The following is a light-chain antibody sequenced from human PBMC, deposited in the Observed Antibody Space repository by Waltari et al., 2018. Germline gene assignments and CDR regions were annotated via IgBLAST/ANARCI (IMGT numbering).Light chain of an antibody. CDR2: SNN. CDR3: ATGDDSLNGVV. CDR1: TSNIGGNT. J-gene: IGLJ3*02. Sequence: QSVLTQPPSASGTPGQRVTISCSGSTSNIGGNTINWFQQLPGTAPKLLSYSNNQRTSGVPDRFSGSKDGTSASLAISGLQAEDEAEFYWATGDDSLNGVVFGGGTKLTVL. V-gene: IGLV1-44*01.